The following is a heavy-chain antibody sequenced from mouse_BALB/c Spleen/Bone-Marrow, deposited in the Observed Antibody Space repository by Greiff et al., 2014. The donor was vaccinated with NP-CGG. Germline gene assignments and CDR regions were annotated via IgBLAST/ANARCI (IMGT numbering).Heavy chain of an antibody. J-gene: IGHJ3*01. Sequence: QVQLKQSGPELVKPGASVKISCKASGYAFSSSWMNWVKQRPGQGLEWIGRIYPGDGNTSYNGKFKGKATLTADKSSTTAYMQLSSLTSVDSAVYFCALYDYDGLSWFAYWGQGTLVTVSA. V-gene: IGHV1-82*01. D-gene: IGHD2-4*01. CDR2: IYPGDGNT. CDR1: GYAFSSSW. CDR3: ALYDYDGLSWFAY.